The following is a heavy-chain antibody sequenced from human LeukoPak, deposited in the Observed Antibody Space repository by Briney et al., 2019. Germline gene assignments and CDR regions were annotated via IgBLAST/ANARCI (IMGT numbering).Heavy chain of an antibody. CDR3: AIGVVQPNYFGMDV. J-gene: IGHJ6*02. CDR1: GFTFSNYS. D-gene: IGHD6-13*01. CDR2: ISSGSPI. Sequence: GGSLRLSRAASGFTFSNYSMNWVRQAPGKGLEWISYISSGSPIYYAPSVKGRFTISRDNAKSSLFLQMNSLRAEDTAVYYCAIGVVQPNYFGMDVWGQGTTVTVSS. V-gene: IGHV3-48*01.